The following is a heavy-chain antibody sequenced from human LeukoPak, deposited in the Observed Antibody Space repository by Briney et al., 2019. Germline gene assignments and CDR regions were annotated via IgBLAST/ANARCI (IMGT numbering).Heavy chain of an antibody. CDR2: ISGSGGST. Sequence: QAGGSLRLSCAASGFTFSSFGLSWVRQAPGKGLEWVSAISGSGGSTYYADSVKGRFTISRDNSKNTLYLQMNSLRAEDTAVYYCARDGDSTAFDYWGQGTLVTVSS. J-gene: IGHJ4*02. D-gene: IGHD5-12*01. CDR3: ARDGDSTAFDY. CDR1: GFTFSSFG. V-gene: IGHV3-23*01.